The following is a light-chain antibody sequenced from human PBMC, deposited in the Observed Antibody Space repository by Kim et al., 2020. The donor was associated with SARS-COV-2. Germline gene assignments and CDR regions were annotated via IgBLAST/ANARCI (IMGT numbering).Light chain of an antibody. CDR2: QDS. V-gene: IGLV3-1*01. CDR1: KLGDKY. Sequence: VCPGQTARITCSGDKLGDKYVCWYQQKPGQSPVLVIYQDSNRPSGTPERFSGSNSGNTATLTISGTQVVDEADYYCQAWDTTTVVFGGGTKVTVL. CDR3: QAWDTTTVV. J-gene: IGLJ2*01.